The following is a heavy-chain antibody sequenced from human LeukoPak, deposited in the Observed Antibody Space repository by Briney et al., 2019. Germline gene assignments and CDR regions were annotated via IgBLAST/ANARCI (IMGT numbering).Heavy chain of an antibody. CDR3: AKLKWLVIPPIDY. D-gene: IGHD6-19*01. CDR1: GFTFSSYA. J-gene: IGHJ4*02. CDR2: ISGSGGST. V-gene: IGHV3-23*01. Sequence: GGSLRLSCAASGFTFSSYAMSWVRQAPGKGPEWVSAISGSGGSTYYADSVKGRFTISRDNSKNTLHLQMNSLRAEDTAVYYCAKLKWLVIPPIDYWGQGTLVTVSS.